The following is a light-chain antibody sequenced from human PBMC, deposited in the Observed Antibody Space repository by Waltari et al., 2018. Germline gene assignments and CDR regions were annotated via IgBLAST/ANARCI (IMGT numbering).Light chain of an antibody. CDR1: SSDVGAYDY. J-gene: IGLJ2*01. V-gene: IGLV2-8*01. Sequence: QSALTQPPSASGSPGQSVTISCTGTSSDVGAYDYVSWYQQHPGKAPKFIIYVVNKRPSGVPDRFSGSKSGNTASLTVSGLQAEDEADYYCSSYGGSNNFAVFGGGTKLTVL. CDR3: SSYGGSNNFAV. CDR2: VVN.